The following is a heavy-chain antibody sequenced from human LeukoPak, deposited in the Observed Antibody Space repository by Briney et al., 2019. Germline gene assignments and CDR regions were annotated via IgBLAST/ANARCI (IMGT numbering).Heavy chain of an antibody. CDR1: GFTLSSYA. V-gene: IGHV3-23*01. J-gene: IGHJ4*02. D-gene: IGHD2-15*01. CDR2: MCGTSDST. Sequence: GSLRLSCTASGFTLSSYAMSWVRQAPGNGLEWVSVMCGTSDSTYYADSVKGRFTISRDNSKNTLYLQMNSLRAEDTAVYYCAKNGAGTCYSRVDYWGQGTLVTVSS. CDR3: AKNGAGTCYSRVDY.